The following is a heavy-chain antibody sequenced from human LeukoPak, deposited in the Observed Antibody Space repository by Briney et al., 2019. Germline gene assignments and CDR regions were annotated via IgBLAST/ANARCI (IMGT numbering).Heavy chain of an antibody. J-gene: IGHJ4*02. CDR2: IYYSGST. CDR1: GGSISSYY. V-gene: IGHV4-59*08. D-gene: IGHD3-22*01. Sequence: SETLSLTCTVSGGSISSYYWSWIRQPPGKGLEWIGYIYYSGSTNYNPSLKSRVTISVDTSKNQFSLKLSSVTAADTAVYYCARQYYYDSSGLNYFDYWGQGTLVTVSS. CDR3: ARQYYYDSSGLNYFDY.